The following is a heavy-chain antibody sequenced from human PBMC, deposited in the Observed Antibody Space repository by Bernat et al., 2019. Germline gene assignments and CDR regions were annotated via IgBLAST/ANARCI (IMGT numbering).Heavy chain of an antibody. CDR2: INGDGTAT. D-gene: IGHD3-16*01. CDR1: GFTFSNYW. Sequence: EVQLVESGGGLVQPGGSLRLSCVASGFTFSNYWMHWVRQVPAKGLVWVSRINGDGTATSYADSVKGRFAISRDNAKNTLYLQMDSLRGEDTAVYYCVRGGVDYWGQGILVTVSS. J-gene: IGHJ4*02. CDR3: VRGGVDY. V-gene: IGHV3-74*01.